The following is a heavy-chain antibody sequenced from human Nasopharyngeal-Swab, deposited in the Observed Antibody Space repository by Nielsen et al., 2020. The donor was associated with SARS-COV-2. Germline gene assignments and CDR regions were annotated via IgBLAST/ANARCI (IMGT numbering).Heavy chain of an antibody. Sequence: RQAPGKGLEWLGNISYSGGTYYKPSLKRRVTISVDTSKNQFSLKLSSVTAADTAVYYCAMGSAGYLDYWGQGTLVTVSS. CDR2: ISYSGGT. J-gene: IGHJ4*02. D-gene: IGHD6-13*01. CDR3: AMGSAGYLDY. V-gene: IGHV4-39*01.